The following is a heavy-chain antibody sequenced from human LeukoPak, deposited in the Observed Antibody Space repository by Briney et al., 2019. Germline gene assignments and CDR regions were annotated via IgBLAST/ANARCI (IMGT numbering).Heavy chain of an antibody. CDR2: IYYSGST. J-gene: IGHJ4*02. Sequence: PSETLSLTCTVSGGSISSSSYYWGWIRQPPGKGLEWIGSIYYSGSTYYNPSLKSRVTISVDTSKNQFSLKLSSVTAADTAVYYCARVVSSSSWPNDYWGQGTLVTVSS. CDR3: ARVVSSSSWPNDY. D-gene: IGHD6-13*01. V-gene: IGHV4-39*01. CDR1: GGSISSSSYY.